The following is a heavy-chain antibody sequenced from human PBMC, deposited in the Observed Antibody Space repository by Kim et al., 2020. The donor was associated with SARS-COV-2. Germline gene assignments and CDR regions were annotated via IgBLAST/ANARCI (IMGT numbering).Heavy chain of an antibody. J-gene: IGHJ5*02. Sequence: RVTISVDTSKNQFSLKLSSVTAADTAVYYCARHTRVRGYSYGYPVDWFDPWGQGTLVTVSS. V-gene: IGHV4-39*01. CDR3: ARHTRVRGYSYGYPVDWFDP. D-gene: IGHD5-18*01.